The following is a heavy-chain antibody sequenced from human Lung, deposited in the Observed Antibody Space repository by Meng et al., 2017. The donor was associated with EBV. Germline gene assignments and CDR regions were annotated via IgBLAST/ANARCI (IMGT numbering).Heavy chain of an antibody. CDR2: MYHSGTT. V-gene: IGHV4-4*02. CDR1: GGSISSSYW. J-gene: IGHJ4*02. CDR3: ARDSDSAYSLGY. Sequence: QLQESGPGLVKPSGTRSLSCVVSGGSISSSYWWTWVRQSPGKGLEWIGEMYHSGTTNYNPSLKSRVTISMGKSNNQLSLKLNSVTAADTAVYYCARDSDSAYSLGYWGQGTLVTVSS. D-gene: IGHD2-21*01.